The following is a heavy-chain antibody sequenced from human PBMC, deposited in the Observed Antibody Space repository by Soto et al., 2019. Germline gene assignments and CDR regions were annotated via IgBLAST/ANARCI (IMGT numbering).Heavy chain of an antibody. CDR3: ASELLPNDC. CDR1: GYTFTSYG. CDR2: ISAYNGNT. V-gene: IGHV1-18*01. Sequence: QVQLVQSGAEVKKPGASVKVSCKASGYTFTSYGISWVRQAPGQGLEWMGWISAYNGNTNYAQKLQGRVTMTTDTSTSTGYLELRCLGADDWAVCYCASELLPNDCWGQGTLVTVSS. D-gene: IGHD2-15*01. J-gene: IGHJ4*02.